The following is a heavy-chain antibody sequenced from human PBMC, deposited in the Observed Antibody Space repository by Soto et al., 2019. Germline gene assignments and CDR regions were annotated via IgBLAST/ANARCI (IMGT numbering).Heavy chain of an antibody. V-gene: IGHV4-34*01. D-gene: IGHD5-12*01. CDR2: INHSGST. J-gene: IGHJ4*02. CDR3: ARGRSLGNVDIVATIRSYYFDY. Sequence: NPSETLSLTCAVYGGSFSGYYWSWIRQPPGKGLEWIGEINHSGSTNYNPSLKSRVTISVDTSKNQFSLKLSSVTAADTAVYYCARGRSLGNVDIVATIRSYYFDYWGQGTLVTVSS. CDR1: GGSFSGYY.